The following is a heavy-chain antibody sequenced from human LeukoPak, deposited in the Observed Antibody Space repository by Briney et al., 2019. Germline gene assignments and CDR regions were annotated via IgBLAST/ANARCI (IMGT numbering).Heavy chain of an antibody. Sequence: TSETLSLTCAVSGGSISSGGYSWSWIRQPPGKGLEWIGRIYTSGSTNYNPSLKSRVTISVDTSKNQFSLKLSSVTAADTAVYYCARDQSGGPYYYYYYMDVWGKGTTVTVSS. D-gene: IGHD3-10*01. CDR3: ARDQSGGPYYYYYYMDV. CDR1: GGSISSGGYS. V-gene: IGHV4-61*08. CDR2: IYTSGST. J-gene: IGHJ6*03.